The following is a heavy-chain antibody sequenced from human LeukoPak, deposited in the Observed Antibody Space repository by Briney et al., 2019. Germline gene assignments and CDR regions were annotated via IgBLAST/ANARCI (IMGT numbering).Heavy chain of an antibody. Sequence: ASVKVSCKASGYTFTSYDINWVRQATGQGLEWMGWMNPNSGSTGYAQKFQGRVTITRSTSISTAYMELSSLRAEDTAVYYCARVSYYYGSGSYRPTAVYYFDYWGQGTLVTVSS. CDR3: ARVSYYYGSGSYRPTAVYYFDY. D-gene: IGHD3-10*01. CDR1: GYTFTSYD. V-gene: IGHV1-8*03. CDR2: MNPNSGST. J-gene: IGHJ4*02.